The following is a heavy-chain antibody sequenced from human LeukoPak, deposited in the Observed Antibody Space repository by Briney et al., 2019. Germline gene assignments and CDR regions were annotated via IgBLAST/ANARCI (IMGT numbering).Heavy chain of an antibody. Sequence: GGSLRLSCAASRFTFSSYSMNWVRQAPGKGLEWVSSISSSGSYIYYADSVKGRFTISRDNAKDSLYLQMNSLRAEDTAVYYCARGGDDSSGYYYWTRGAPDYWGQGTLVTVSS. CDR3: ARGGDDSSGYYYWTRGAPDY. J-gene: IGHJ4*02. D-gene: IGHD3-22*01. CDR1: RFTFSSYS. CDR2: ISSSGSYI. V-gene: IGHV3-21*01.